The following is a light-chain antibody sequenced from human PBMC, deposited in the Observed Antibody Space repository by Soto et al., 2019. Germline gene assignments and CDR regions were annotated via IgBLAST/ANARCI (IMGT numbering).Light chain of an antibody. CDR1: QSVSSN. CDR3: QQYNNWPV. J-gene: IGKJ1*01. CDR2: GAS. Sequence: EVVLTQSPATLSLSPGERATLSCRASQSVSSNLAWYQQKPGQAPRLLIYGASTRATGIPARFSGSGSGTEFTLTISSLQSEDFAVYYCQQYNNWPVFGQGTKVDI. V-gene: IGKV3-15*01.